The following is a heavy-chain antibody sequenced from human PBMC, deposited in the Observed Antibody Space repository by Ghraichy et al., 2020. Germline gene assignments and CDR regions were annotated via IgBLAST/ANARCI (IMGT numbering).Heavy chain of an antibody. CDR1: GGTFSTYA. Sequence: SVKVSCKASGGTFSTYAISWVRQAPGQGLEWMGGIIPIVGTANYARKFQGRVTITADKSTSTAYMELSSLRSEDMAVYYCARADTDYYDSSSLFGSDVFDIWGQGTMVTVSS. D-gene: IGHD3-22*01. J-gene: IGHJ3*02. V-gene: IGHV1-69*06. CDR3: ARADTDYYDSSSLFGSDVFDI. CDR2: IIPIVGTA.